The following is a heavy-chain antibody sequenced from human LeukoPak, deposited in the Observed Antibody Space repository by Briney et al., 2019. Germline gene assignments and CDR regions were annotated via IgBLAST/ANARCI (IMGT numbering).Heavy chain of an antibody. J-gene: IGHJ4*02. Sequence: GASVKVSCKASGGTFSSYAISWVRQAPGQGLEWMGGIIPIFGTANYAQKFQGRVTITADESTSTAYMELSSLRSEDTAVYYCASRGAAQPSYYFDYWGQGTLVTVSS. CDR1: GGTFSSYA. CDR3: ASRGAAQPSYYFDY. V-gene: IGHV1-69*13. D-gene: IGHD3-10*01. CDR2: IIPIFGTA.